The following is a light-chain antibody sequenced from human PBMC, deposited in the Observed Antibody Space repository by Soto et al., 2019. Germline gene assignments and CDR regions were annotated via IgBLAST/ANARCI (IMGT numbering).Light chain of an antibody. V-gene: IGLV2-8*01. CDR3: SSYAGSNNYV. CDR2: EVN. CDR1: SSDVGVYNY. Sequence: QSALTQPPSASGSPGQSVTISCTGTSSDVGVYNYVSWYQQHPGKAPKLMIYEVNKRPSGDPDRFSGSKSGNTASLTVSGLQAEDEADHYCSSSYAGSNNYVFGTGTKLTVL. J-gene: IGLJ1*01.